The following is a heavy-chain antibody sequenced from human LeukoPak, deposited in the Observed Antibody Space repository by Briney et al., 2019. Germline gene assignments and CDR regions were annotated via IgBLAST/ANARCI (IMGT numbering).Heavy chain of an antibody. J-gene: IGHJ5*02. CDR2: ISSSSSYT. V-gene: IGHV3-21*01. CDR1: GFTFSNYS. Sequence: PGGSLRLSCAASGFTFSNYSMNWVRQAPGKGLEWVSSISSSSSYTYYAESVKGRFTISRDNAKNSLYLQMNSLRAEDTAVYYFGRDPSSYYYDSSGQLNWFDPWGQGTLVTVSS. D-gene: IGHD3-22*01. CDR3: GRDPSSYYYDSSGQLNWFDP.